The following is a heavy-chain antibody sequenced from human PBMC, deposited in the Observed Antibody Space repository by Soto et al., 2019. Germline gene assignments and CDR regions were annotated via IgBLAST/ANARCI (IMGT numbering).Heavy chain of an antibody. CDR3: ARSPIAVVVFARQRWFDP. CDR2: MNVNSGYT. J-gene: IGHJ5*02. CDR1: GYTFNTDD. V-gene: IGHV1-8*01. D-gene: IGHD2-2*01. Sequence: QVHLVQSGAEVKKPGASVKVSCWTSGYTFNTDDIHWVRQATGQGLEWIGWMNVNSGYTEYAQKFQGRVNMTRNMSITTAFMALSGLSHDDTAVYYCARSPIAVVVFARQRWFDPWGQGTLVTVSS.